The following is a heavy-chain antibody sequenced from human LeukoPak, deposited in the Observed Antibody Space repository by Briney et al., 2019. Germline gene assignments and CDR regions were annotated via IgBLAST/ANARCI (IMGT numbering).Heavy chain of an antibody. Sequence: PGRSLTLSCAASGFTFNSYGIHWVRQAPGKGLEGVAFIWYDGSNKYYADSVKGRFTISRDNSKNTLYLQMNSLRAEDTAVYYCARARTTRGFDYWGQGTLVTVSS. CDR2: IWYDGSNK. J-gene: IGHJ4*02. D-gene: IGHD4-17*01. V-gene: IGHV3-33*01. CDR1: GFTFNSYG. CDR3: ARARTTRGFDY.